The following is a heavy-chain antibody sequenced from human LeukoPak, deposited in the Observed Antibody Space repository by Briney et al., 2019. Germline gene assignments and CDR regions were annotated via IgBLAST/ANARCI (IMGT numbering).Heavy chain of an antibody. D-gene: IGHD3-10*01. Sequence: GGSLGLSCAASGFTFSSYRMHWVRQAPGKGLEWVAVISYDGSNKYYADSVKGRFTISRDNSKNTLYLQMNSLRAEDTAVYYCAKDTPSYYYGSGSSNNAFDIWGQGTMVTVSS. V-gene: IGHV3-30*18. CDR3: AKDTPSYYYGSGSSNNAFDI. J-gene: IGHJ3*02. CDR1: GFTFSSYR. CDR2: ISYDGSNK.